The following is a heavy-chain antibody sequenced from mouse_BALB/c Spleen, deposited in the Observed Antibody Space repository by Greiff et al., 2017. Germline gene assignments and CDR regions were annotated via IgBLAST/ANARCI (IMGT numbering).Heavy chain of an antibody. V-gene: IGHV5-6-3*01. CDR1: GFTFSSYG. J-gene: IGHJ3*01. Sequence: DVHLVESGGGLVQPGGSLKLSCAASGFTFSSYGMSWVRQTPDKRLELVATINSNGGSTYYPDSVKGRFTISRDNAKNTLYLQMSSLKSEDTAMYYCARDSTMITAWFAYWGQGTLVTVSA. CDR2: INSNGGST. CDR3: ARDSTMITAWFAY. D-gene: IGHD2-4*01.